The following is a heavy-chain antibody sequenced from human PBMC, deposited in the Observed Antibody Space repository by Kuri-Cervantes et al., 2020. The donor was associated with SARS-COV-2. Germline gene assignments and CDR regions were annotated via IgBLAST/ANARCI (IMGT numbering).Heavy chain of an antibody. V-gene: IGHV1-69*13. CDR1: GGTLNTYS. CDR3: AMHYYGSGNYFDY. Sequence: SVKVSCKASGGTLNTYSFSWVRQAPGQGLEWMGGIMPISGTADYAQKFQDRVTITADEPTNTAYMELSSLGSEDTAVYYCAMHYYGSGNYFDYWGQGTLVTVSS. D-gene: IGHD3-10*01. CDR2: IMPISGTA. J-gene: IGHJ4*02.